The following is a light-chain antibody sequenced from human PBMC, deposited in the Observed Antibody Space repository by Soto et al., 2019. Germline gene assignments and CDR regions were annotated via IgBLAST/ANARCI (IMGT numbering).Light chain of an antibody. CDR1: QCVSSSY. CDR2: GAS. CDR3: QQYGSSPRGYT. Sequence: EIVLTQSPGTLSLSPGERATLSCRASQCVSSSYLAWYQQKPGQAPRLLIYGASSRATGIPDRFSGSGSGTDFTLTISRLEPEDFAVYYCQQYGSSPRGYTFGGGTKVEIK. V-gene: IGKV3-20*01. J-gene: IGKJ4*01.